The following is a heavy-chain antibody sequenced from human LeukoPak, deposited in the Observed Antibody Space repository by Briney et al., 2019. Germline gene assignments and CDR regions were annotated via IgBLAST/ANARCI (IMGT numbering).Heavy chain of an antibody. CDR2: IYHSGST. CDR1: GYSISSGYY. D-gene: IGHD3-10*01. CDR3: ARDSGTTGEVKFDP. J-gene: IGHJ5*02. V-gene: IGHV4-38-2*02. Sequence: SETLSLTCTVSGYSISSGYYWGWIRQPPGKGLEWIGSIYHSGSTYYNPSLKSRVTISVDTSKNQFSLKLSSVTAADTAVYYCARDSGTTGEVKFDPWGQGTLVTVSS.